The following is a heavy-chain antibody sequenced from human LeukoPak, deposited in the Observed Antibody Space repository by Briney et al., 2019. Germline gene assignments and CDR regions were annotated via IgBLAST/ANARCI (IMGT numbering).Heavy chain of an antibody. V-gene: IGHV3-21*04. CDR1: GFTFSRYT. CDR3: ARGDYHSKFDY. D-gene: IGHD4-17*01. Sequence: GGSLRLSCAASGFTFSRYTMNWVRQAPGKGLEWVSSISSSSSYIYYADSVKGRFTISRDNAQNSLYLQMNSLRAEDTAVYYCARGDYHSKFDYWGQGTLVTVSS. J-gene: IGHJ4*02. CDR2: ISSSSSYI.